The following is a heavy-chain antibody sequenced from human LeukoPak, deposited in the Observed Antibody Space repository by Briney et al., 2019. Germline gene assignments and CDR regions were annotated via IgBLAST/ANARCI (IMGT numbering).Heavy chain of an antibody. D-gene: IGHD2-2*01. V-gene: IGHV3-33*01. Sequence: PGGSLRFSCAASGFIFSSDDMHWVRQAPGKGLEWVAGIQSNGRNKYYVDSVKGRFAISRDNSKSTLYLQVNSLRVEDTALYYCARESEGGTGTSCPDYWGQGTLVTVSS. CDR2: IQSNGRNK. CDR1: GFIFSSDD. CDR3: ARESEGGTGTSCPDY. J-gene: IGHJ4*02.